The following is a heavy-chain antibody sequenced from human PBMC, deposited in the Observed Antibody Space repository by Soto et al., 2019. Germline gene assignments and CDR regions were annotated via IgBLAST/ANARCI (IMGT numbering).Heavy chain of an antibody. CDR3: ARETGYGDYYFDY. Sequence: PSETLSLTSVVSGGSLSSYYWSWIRQPPGKGLEWIGYIYHSGSTYYNPSLKSRVTISVDRSKNQFSLKLSSVTAADTAVYYCARETGYGDYYFDYWGQGTLVTVSS. D-gene: IGHD4-17*01. CDR2: IYHSGST. V-gene: IGHV4-30-2*01. CDR1: GGSLSSYY. J-gene: IGHJ4*02.